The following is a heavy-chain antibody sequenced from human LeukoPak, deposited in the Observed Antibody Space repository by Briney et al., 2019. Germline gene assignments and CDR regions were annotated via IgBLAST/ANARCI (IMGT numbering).Heavy chain of an antibody. Sequence: GESLKISCKGSGYSFTSYCIGWVRQMPGKGLEWMGIIYPGDSDTRYSPSFQGQVTISADKSISTAYLQWSSLKASDTAMYYCARVESQATTRFDYWGQGILVTVSS. J-gene: IGHJ4*02. D-gene: IGHD5-24*01. CDR2: IYPGDSDT. CDR1: GYSFTSYC. V-gene: IGHV5-51*01. CDR3: ARVESQATTRFDY.